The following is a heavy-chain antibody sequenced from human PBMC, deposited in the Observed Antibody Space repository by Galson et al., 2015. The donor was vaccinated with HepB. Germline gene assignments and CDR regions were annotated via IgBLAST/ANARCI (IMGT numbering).Heavy chain of an antibody. J-gene: IGHJ4*02. D-gene: IGHD3-10*01. V-gene: IGHV3-23*01. CDR2: ITGSGGST. CDR3: AKVRYGSGSFGLVDY. Sequence: SLRLSCAGSGFTFSTYAFSWVRQAPGKGPEWVSTITGSGGSTYYVDSVQGRFTISRDNSKNTLFLQMNNLRAEDTALYYCAKVRYGSGSFGLVDYWGQGTLVAASS. CDR1: GFTFSTYA.